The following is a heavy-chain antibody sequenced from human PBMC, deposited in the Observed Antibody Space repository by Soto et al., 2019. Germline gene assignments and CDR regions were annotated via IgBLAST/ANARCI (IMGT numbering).Heavy chain of an antibody. CDR3: ARSYYYDKPVDY. CDR2: IYWDDDK. D-gene: IGHD3-22*01. J-gene: IGHJ4*02. Sequence: QITLKESGPTLVKPTQTLTLTCTFSGFSLSTSGVGVGWIRQPPGKALEWLALIYWDDDKRYSPSLKSRLTITKDTSKNQVVLTVTNMDPVDTATYYCARSYYYDKPVDYWGQGTLVTVSS. CDR1: GFSLSTSGVG. V-gene: IGHV2-5*02.